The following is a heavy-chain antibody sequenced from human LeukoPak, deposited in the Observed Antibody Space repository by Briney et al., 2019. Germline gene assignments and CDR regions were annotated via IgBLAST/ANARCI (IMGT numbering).Heavy chain of an antibody. CDR2: MNPNSGNT. J-gene: IGHJ5*02. D-gene: IGHD6-13*01. V-gene: IGHV1-8*02. Sequence: ASVKVSCKASGYTFTSYGISWVRQATGQGLEWMGWMNPNSGNTGYAQKFQGRVTMTRNTSISTAYMELSSLRSEDTAVYYCARAIAAAGTTWFDPWGQGTLVTVSS. CDR1: GYTFTSYG. CDR3: ARAIAAAGTTWFDP.